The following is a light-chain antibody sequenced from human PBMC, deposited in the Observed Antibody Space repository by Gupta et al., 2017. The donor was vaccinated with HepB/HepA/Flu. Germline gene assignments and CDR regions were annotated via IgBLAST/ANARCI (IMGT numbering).Light chain of an antibody. CDR1: QTLYSSENRNNF. CDR3: HQYFRTPYT. Sequence: DIVMSQSPDSLAVSLGERATITCKSSQTLYSSENRNNFLAWYQKRPGQPPRFLLYWASTRESGVPERFTGSGSGTEFTLTIRSLQAEDVAVYFCHQYFRTPYTFGQGTKLQIK. J-gene: IGKJ2*01. CDR2: WAS. V-gene: IGKV4-1*01.